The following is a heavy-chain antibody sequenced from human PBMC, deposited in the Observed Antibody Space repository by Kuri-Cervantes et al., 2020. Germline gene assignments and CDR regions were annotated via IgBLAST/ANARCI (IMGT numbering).Heavy chain of an antibody. CDR1: GFTFSSYD. V-gene: IGHV3-13*01. CDR3: AALGSYLY. J-gene: IGHJ4*02. D-gene: IGHD3-10*01. CDR2: IATTGDT. Sequence: GESLKISCAASGFTFSSYDMHWFRQVTGKGLEWVSAIATTGDTYYSGSVKGRFTISRENAKSSMYLQMNSLRAGDTAVYYCAALGSYLYWGQGTLVTVSS.